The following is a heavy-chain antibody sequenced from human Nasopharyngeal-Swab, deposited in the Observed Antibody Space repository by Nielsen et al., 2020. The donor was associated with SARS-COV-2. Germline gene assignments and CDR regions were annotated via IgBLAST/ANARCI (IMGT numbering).Heavy chain of an antibody. CDR1: GFTVSSNY. J-gene: IGHJ3*02. D-gene: IGHD6-13*01. V-gene: IGHV3-53*01. Sequence: GGSLRLSCAASGFTVSSNYMSWVRQAPGKGLEWVSVIYSGGSTYYADSVKGRFTISRDNSKNTLYLQMNSLRAEDTAVYYCASSRVDNRYSTDAFDIWGQGTMVTASS. CDR2: IYSGGST. CDR3: ASSRVDNRYSTDAFDI.